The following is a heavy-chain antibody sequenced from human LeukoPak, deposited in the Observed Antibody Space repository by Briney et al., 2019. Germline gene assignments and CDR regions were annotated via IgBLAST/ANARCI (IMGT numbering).Heavy chain of an antibody. Sequence: GGSLRLSCAASGFTFSSYAMTWVRQAPGKGLEWVSTISSSGYSTYYADSVKGRFTISRDNSKNTLYLQLNSLRAEDTTVYYCARTTYASNSSGWYNHFDYWGQGTLVTVSS. D-gene: IGHD6-19*01. CDR2: ISSSGYST. V-gene: IGHV3-23*01. CDR3: ARTTYASNSSGWYNHFDY. CDR1: GFTFSSYA. J-gene: IGHJ4*02.